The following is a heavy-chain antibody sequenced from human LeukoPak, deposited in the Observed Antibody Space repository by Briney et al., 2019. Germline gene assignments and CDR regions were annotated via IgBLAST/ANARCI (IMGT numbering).Heavy chain of an antibody. CDR1: GFTFSSYN. CDR2: ISSSSRTI. J-gene: IGHJ4*02. D-gene: IGHD4/OR15-4a*01. V-gene: IGHV3-48*04. Sequence: GGSLRLSCAASGFTFSSYNMNWVRQAPGKGLEWASYISSSSRTIYYADSVKGRFTISRDNAKNSLYLQMNSLRAEDTAVYYCARRAGAYSHPYDYWGQGTLVTVSS. CDR3: ARRAGAYSHPYDY.